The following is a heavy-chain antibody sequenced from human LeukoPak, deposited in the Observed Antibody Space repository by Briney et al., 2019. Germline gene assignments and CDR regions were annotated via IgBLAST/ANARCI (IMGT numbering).Heavy chain of an antibody. CDR1: GYTFTRSA. V-gene: IGHV1-3*01. J-gene: IGHJ4*02. Sequence: GASVKVSCKASGYTFTRSAIHWVRQAPGQRLEWMGWINPGNGNTKYSQKFQGRVTITRDTSASTAYMELSSLRSEDTAVYYCATRPGIEVAGFDYWGQGTLVTVSS. CDR2: INPGNGNT. D-gene: IGHD6-19*01. CDR3: ATRPGIEVAGFDY.